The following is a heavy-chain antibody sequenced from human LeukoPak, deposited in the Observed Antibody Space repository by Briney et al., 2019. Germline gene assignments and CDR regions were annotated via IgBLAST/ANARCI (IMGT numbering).Heavy chain of an antibody. V-gene: IGHV1-2*02. Sequence: ASVKVSCKASGYTFTGYYMHWVRQAPGQGLEWMGWINPNSGGTNYAQKFQGRVTISVDTSKNQFSLKLSSVTAADTAVYYCARRKGGEYYGSGSYPFDYWGQGTLVTVSS. CDR3: ARRKGGEYYGSGSYPFDY. D-gene: IGHD3-10*01. J-gene: IGHJ4*02. CDR1: GYTFTGYY. CDR2: INPNSGGT.